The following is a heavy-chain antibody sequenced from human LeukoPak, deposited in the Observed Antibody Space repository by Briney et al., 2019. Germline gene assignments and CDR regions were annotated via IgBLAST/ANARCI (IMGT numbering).Heavy chain of an antibody. V-gene: IGHV3-30*02. J-gene: IGHJ4*02. CDR2: IRYDGSNK. Sequence: PGGSLRLSCAASGFTFISYGMYWVRQAPGKGLESVAFIRYDGSNKYYADSVKGRFTISRDNSKNTLYLQMNSLRAEDTAVYYCAKVRVVFNWNYAYYFDSWGQGTLVTVSS. CDR3: AKVRVVFNWNYAYYFDS. CDR1: GFTFISYG. D-gene: IGHD1-7*01.